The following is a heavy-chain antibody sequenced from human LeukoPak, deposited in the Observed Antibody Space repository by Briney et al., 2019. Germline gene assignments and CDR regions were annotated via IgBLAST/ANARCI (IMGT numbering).Heavy chain of an antibody. V-gene: IGHV1-46*01. D-gene: IGHD3-22*01. CDR2: INPSGGST. CDR3: ARGRHYYDSSDYYYEGDAFDI. CDR1: GDTFTSYY. J-gene: IGHJ3*02. Sequence: ASVKVSCKASGDTFTSYYMHWLRQAPGQGLEWMGIINPSGGSTSYAQKFQVRVTMTRDMSTSTVYMELSSLRSEDTAVYYCARGRHYYDSSDYYYEGDAFDIWGQGTMVTVSS.